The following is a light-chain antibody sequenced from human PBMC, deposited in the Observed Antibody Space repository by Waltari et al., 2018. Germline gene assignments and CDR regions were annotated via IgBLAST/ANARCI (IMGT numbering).Light chain of an antibody. CDR3: QQYYSAPKV. CDR1: KSVFSRSSNKNY. Sequence: DIVLTQSPDSLAVYLGERATISCKSSKSVFSRSSNKNYLAWYQKKPGQPPKLIAYWAYTREVGVSVRFRASGSGTDITLSISGLKAEDVAGYYCQQYYSAPKVFGQGTKVEIK. CDR2: WAY. V-gene: IGKV4-1*01. J-gene: IGKJ1*01.